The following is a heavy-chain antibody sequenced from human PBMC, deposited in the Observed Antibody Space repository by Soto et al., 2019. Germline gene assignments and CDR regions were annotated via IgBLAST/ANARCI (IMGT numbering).Heavy chain of an antibody. D-gene: IGHD3-10*01. CDR1: GGSISSSSYF. CDR3: ARHRWGSGSYSGLLDF. J-gene: IGHJ4*02. Sequence: PSETLSLTCTVSGGSISSSSYFWGWVRQPPGKGLEWVGAVHYSGNTNYNPSLQSRVSISVDTSQNHLSLRLRSVTAADTAVYYCARHRWGSGSYSGLLDFWGQGALVTVSS. CDR2: VHYSGNT. V-gene: IGHV4-39*01.